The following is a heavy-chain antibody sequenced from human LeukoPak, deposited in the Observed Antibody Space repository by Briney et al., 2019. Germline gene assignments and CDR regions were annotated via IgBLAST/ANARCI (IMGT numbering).Heavy chain of an antibody. CDR3: AKDANSGSYFFYFDY. Sequence: GGSLRLSCAASGFTFSTYAMTWVRQAPGKGLEWVSALSGSGDSTYYADSVKGRFTISRDNSKNTVYLQMNSLRAEDTATYYCAKDANSGSYFFYFDYWGQGTLVTVSS. CDR2: LSGSGDST. V-gene: IGHV3-23*01. CDR1: GFTFSTYA. J-gene: IGHJ4*02. D-gene: IGHD1-26*01.